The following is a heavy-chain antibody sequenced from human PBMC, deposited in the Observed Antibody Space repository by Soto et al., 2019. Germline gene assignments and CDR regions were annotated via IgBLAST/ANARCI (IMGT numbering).Heavy chain of an antibody. J-gene: IGHJ4*02. V-gene: IGHV4-30-4*01. D-gene: IGHD4-17*01. CDR1: GGSISAGDYY. CDR2: IYYTGTT. CDR3: ARDWRGDYGY. Sequence: SETLSLTCTVSGGSISAGDYYWNWIRQPPGKGLEWIGYIYYTGTTKYNPSLKSRATLSVDTSKNRFSLNLSSVTAADTAIYYCARDWRGDYGYSGQGTLVTVSS.